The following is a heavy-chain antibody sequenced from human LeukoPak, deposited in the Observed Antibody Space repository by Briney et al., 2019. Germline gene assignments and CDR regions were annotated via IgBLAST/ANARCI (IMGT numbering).Heavy chain of an antibody. CDR3: ARDREWELPQSNFDY. J-gene: IGHJ4*02. CDR2: ISSSSSYI. CDR1: GFTFSSYS. D-gene: IGHD1-26*01. V-gene: IGHV3-21*01. Sequence: GSLRLSCAASGFTFSSYSMNWVRQAPGKGLEWVSSISSSSSYIYYADSVKGRFTISRDNAKSSLYLQMNSLRAEDTAVYYCARDREWELPQSNFDYWGQGTLVTVSS.